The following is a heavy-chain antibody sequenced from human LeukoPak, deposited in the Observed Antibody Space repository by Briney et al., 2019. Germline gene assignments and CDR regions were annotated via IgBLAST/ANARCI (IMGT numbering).Heavy chain of an antibody. Sequence: GGRLILSCAASGFTFNIYDMHWVRQAAGGGLEWVSAIDTEGDTDYADSVEGRFTISRENAEKSLFLQMNSLRAGDTAVYFCARGFQSRPAPFGFDYWGQATMDPVFS. CDR3: ARGFQSRPAPFGFDY. CDR1: GFTFNIYD. D-gene: IGHD3-16*01. V-gene: IGHV3-13*04. CDR2: IDTEGDT. J-gene: IGHJ4*02.